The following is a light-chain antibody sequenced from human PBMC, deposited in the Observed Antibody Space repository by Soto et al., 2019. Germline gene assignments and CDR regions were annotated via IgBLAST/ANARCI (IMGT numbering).Light chain of an antibody. V-gene: IGKV3-20*01. CDR3: QQYNNWPQT. Sequence: EIVLTQSPGTLSLSPVERATLSFRASQSVSSSYLAWYQQKPGQAPRLLIYGASSRATGIPDRFSGSGSGTDFTLTISRLEPEDFAVYYCQQYNNWPQTFGQGTKVDIK. CDR1: QSVSSSY. CDR2: GAS. J-gene: IGKJ1*01.